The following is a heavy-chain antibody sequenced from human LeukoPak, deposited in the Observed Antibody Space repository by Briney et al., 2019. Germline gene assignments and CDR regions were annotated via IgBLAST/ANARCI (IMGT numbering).Heavy chain of an antibody. CDR1: GYTFTSYD. J-gene: IGHJ5*02. CDR2: MNPNSGNT. CDR3: ARDPHIVLMVYASGGSNNNWFDP. Sequence: GASVKVSCKASGYTFTSYDINWVRQATGQGLEWMGWMNPNSGNTGYAQKFQGRVTITRNTSISTAYMELSSLRSEDTAVYYCARDPHIVLMVYASGGSNNNWFDPWGQGTLVTVSS. V-gene: IGHV1-8*02. D-gene: IGHD2-8*01.